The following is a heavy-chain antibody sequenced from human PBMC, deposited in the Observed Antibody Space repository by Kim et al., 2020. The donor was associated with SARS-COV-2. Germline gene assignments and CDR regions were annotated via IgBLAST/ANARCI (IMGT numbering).Heavy chain of an antibody. CDR2: INSDGSST. CDR1: GFTFSSYW. V-gene: IGHV3-74*01. D-gene: IGHD3-10*01. Sequence: GGSLRLSCAASGFTFSSYWMHWVRQAPGKGLVWVSRINSDGSSTSYADSVKGRFTISRDNAKNTLYLQMNSLRAEDTAVYYCARDPLYYYGSLDYYGMDVWGQRDPGTVSS. J-gene: IGHJ6*02. CDR3: ARDPLYYYGSLDYYGMDV.